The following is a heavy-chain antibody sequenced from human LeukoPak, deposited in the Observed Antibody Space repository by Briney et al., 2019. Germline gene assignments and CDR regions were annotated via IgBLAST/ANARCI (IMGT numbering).Heavy chain of an antibody. CDR1: GVSLSSHG. V-gene: IGHV3-33*01. CDR3: ARDRGNDYFDS. CDR2: IWSDGNSQ. Sequence: PGGPLRLSCVASGVSLSSHGMHWFRQAPGKGLEWITYIWSDGNSQFYADSMRGRFTVSRDNSKNTVYLQINSLRVEDTAVYYCARDRGNDYFDSWGQGTLVIVSS. J-gene: IGHJ4*02.